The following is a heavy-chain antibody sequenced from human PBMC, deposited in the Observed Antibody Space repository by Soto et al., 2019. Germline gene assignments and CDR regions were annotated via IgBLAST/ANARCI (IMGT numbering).Heavy chain of an antibody. CDR2: ISSDGSNK. V-gene: IGHV3-30*03. D-gene: IGHD2-21*02. CDR3: SRGDHGYFAY. J-gene: IGHJ4*01. Sequence: GGSLRLSCAASGFTFSSYGMHWVRQAPGKGLEWVTVISSDGSNKYSADSVKGRFTISRDNSKNTLYLQMNSLRAEDTAVYYCSRGDHGYFAYPSQGSQVTVSS. CDR1: GFTFSSYG.